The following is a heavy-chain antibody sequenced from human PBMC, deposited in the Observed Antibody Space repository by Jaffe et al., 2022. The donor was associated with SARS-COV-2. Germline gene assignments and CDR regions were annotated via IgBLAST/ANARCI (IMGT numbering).Heavy chain of an antibody. D-gene: IGHD3-16*02. CDR2: IIPILGIA. V-gene: IGHV1-69*02. Sequence: QVQLVQSGAEVKKPGSSVKVSCKASGGTFSSYTISWVRQAPGQGLEWMGRIIPILGIANYAQKFQGRVTITADKSTSTAYMELSSLRSEDTAVYYCARYDYVWGSYPPLGMDVWGQGTTVTVSS. J-gene: IGHJ6*02. CDR1: GGTFSSYT. CDR3: ARYDYVWGSYPPLGMDV.